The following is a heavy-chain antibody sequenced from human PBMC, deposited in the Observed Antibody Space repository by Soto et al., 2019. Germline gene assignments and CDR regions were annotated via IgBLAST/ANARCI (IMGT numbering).Heavy chain of an antibody. Sequence: QVQLVQSGAEVKKPGSSVKVSCTSSGGTFSSYAISWVRQAPGQGLEWMGGIIPIFGTANYAQKFQGSVTITADESTTTAYMELRSLRSEDTAVYYCAQPTYGSSTRCNWFDPSGQGTLVPVSS. CDR1: GGTFSSYA. V-gene: IGHV1-69*01. CDR2: IIPIFGTA. CDR3: AQPTYGSSTRCNWFDP. D-gene: IGHD2-2*01. J-gene: IGHJ5*02.